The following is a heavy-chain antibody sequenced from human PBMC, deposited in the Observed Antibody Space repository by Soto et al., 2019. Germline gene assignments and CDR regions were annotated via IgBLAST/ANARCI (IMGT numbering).Heavy chain of an antibody. CDR2: IIPIFGTA. D-gene: IGHD3-22*01. CDR1: GGTFSSYA. CDR3: ARDGVYYYDSSGYVWFDP. Sequence: GASVKVSCKASGGTFSSYAISWVRQAPGQGLEWMGGIIPIFGTANYAQKFQGRVTITADESTSTAYMELSSLRSKDTAVYYCARDGVYYYDSSGYVWFDPWGQGTLVTVSS. J-gene: IGHJ5*02. V-gene: IGHV1-69*13.